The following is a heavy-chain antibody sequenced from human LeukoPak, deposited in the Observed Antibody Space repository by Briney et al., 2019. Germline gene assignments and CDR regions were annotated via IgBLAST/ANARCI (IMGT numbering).Heavy chain of an antibody. V-gene: IGHV1-69*05. CDR3: ARAGSRGYSYGWNY. Sequence: ASVKVSCKASGGTFSSYAISWVRQAPGQGLEWMGGIIPIFGTANYAQKFQGRVTITTDESTSTAYMELSSLRSEDTAVNYCARAGSRGYSYGWNYWGQGTLVTVSS. CDR2: IIPIFGTA. J-gene: IGHJ4*02. D-gene: IGHD5-18*01. CDR1: GGTFSSYA.